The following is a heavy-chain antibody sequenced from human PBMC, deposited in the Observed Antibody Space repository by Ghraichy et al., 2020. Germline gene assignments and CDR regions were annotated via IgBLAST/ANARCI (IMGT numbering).Heavy chain of an antibody. J-gene: IGHJ4*02. CDR3: AKDRALPSQMYYYESSGADY. Sequence: GGSLRLSCAASGFTFSSYGMHWVRQAPGKGLEWVAFIRYDGSNKYYADSVKGRFTISRDNSKNTLYLQMNSLRAEDTAVYYCAKDRALPSQMYYYESSGADYWGQGTLVTVSS. CDR1: GFTFSSYG. V-gene: IGHV3-30*02. CDR2: IRYDGSNK. D-gene: IGHD3-22*01.